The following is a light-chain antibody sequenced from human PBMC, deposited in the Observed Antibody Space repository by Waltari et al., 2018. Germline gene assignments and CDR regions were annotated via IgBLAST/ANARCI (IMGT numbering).Light chain of an antibody. J-gene: IGKJ3*01. CDR3: QQFNSYPLT. CDR1: QGISSA. Sequence: AIQLTQSPSSLSASVGDRVTITCRASQGISSALAWYQQKPGKDPKLLSYDASSLESGVPSRFGGSGSGTDFTLTISSLQPEDFATYYCQQFNSYPLTFGPGTKVDIK. V-gene: IGKV1-13*02. CDR2: DAS.